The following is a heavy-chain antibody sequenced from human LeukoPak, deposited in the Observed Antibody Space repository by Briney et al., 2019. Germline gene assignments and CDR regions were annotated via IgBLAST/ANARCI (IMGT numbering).Heavy chain of an antibody. CDR2: IYYSGST. V-gene: IGHV4-30-4*01. J-gene: IGHJ3*02. CDR1: GGSISSGDYY. D-gene: IGHD2-21*02. Sequence: PSETLSLTCTVSGGSISSGDYYWSWIRQPPGKGLEWIGYIYYSGSTYYNPSLKSRVTISVDTSKNQFSLKLSSVTAADTAVYYCARDPYCGGDCYSSHDAFDIWGQGTMVTVSS. CDR3: ARDPYCGGDCYSSHDAFDI.